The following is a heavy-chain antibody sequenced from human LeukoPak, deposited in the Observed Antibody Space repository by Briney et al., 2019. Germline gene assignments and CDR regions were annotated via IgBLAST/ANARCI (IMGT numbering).Heavy chain of an antibody. J-gene: IGHJ6*03. CDR1: GGSISSYY. Sequence: SETLSLTCTVSGGSISSYYWSWIRQPPGKGLEWIGDIYYSGSTNYNPSLKSRVTISVDTSKNQFSLKLSSVTAADTAVYYCARRGGIVVPAAIDYYYYYYMDVWGKGTTVTVSS. CDR2: IYYSGST. CDR3: ARRGGIVVPAAIDYYYYYYMDV. D-gene: IGHD2-2*01. V-gene: IGHV4-59*01.